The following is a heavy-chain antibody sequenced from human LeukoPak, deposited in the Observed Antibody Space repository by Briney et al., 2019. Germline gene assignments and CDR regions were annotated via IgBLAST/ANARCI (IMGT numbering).Heavy chain of an antibody. D-gene: IGHD3-10*01. CDR2: ISSVGSST. J-gene: IGHJ4*02. V-gene: IGHV3-48*04. CDR1: GFTFSSYA. Sequence: GRSLRLSCAASGFTFSSYAMHWVRQAPGKGLEWVSYISSVGSSTVYADSVKGRFTISRDNAKSSLFLQMNSLRAEDTAVYYCARARGAGPGAHFDYWGQGTPVIVSS. CDR3: ARARGAGPGAHFDY.